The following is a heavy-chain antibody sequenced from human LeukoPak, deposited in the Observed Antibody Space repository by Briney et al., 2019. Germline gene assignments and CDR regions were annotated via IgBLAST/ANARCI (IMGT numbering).Heavy chain of an antibody. CDR3: AKVRYDSSGYQSPYFDY. D-gene: IGHD3-22*01. V-gene: IGHV3-23*01. Sequence: AGGSLRLSCAASGFTFSSYAMSWVRQAPGKGLEWVSVISGSGSSTYYADSVKGRFTISRDNSKNTLYLQMNSLRAEDTAVYYCAKVRYDSSGYQSPYFDYWGQGTLVTVSS. CDR1: GFTFSSYA. CDR2: ISGSGSST. J-gene: IGHJ4*02.